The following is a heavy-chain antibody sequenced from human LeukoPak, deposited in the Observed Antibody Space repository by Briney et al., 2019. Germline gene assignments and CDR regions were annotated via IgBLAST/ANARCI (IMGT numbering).Heavy chain of an antibody. CDR3: AKRGAEVGATVAPGDY. Sequence: PGGSLRLACAASAFTFSSYAMSWVRQAPGKGLEWVSAISGSGSSTYYAASVKGRFTFSRDNSRNTLYLQMNSLRPEDTAVYYCAKRGAEVGATVAPGDYWGQGTLVTVSS. V-gene: IGHV3-23*01. J-gene: IGHJ4*02. D-gene: IGHD1-26*01. CDR2: ISGSGSST. CDR1: AFTFSSYA.